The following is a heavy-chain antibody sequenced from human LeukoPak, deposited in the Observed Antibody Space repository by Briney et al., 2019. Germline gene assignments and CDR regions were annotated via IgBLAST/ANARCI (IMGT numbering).Heavy chain of an antibody. CDR1: GGSISSSSYY. V-gene: IGHV4-61*01. Sequence: SETLSLTCTVPGGSISSSSYYWSWIRQPPGKGLEWIGYIYYSGSTNYNPSLKSRVTISVDTSKNQFSLKLSSVTAADTAVYYCAREARLLYYYMDVWGKGTTVTVSS. CDR2: IYYSGST. D-gene: IGHD2-15*01. CDR3: AREARLLYYYMDV. J-gene: IGHJ6*03.